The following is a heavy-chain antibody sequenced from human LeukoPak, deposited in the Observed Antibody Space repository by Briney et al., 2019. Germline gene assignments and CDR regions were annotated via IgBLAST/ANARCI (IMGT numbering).Heavy chain of an antibody. CDR2: LYYTGST. CDR1: GGSISSQY. V-gene: IGHV4-59*08. Sequence: PSETLSLTCTVSGGSISSQYWSWIRQPPGKGLEWIGYLYYTGSTNYNPSLKSRVAISVDTSNNQFSLKMSSVTAADTAVYYCARHKPTVGFNGYGFFDYWGQGTLVTVSS. J-gene: IGHJ4*02. D-gene: IGHD5-12*01. CDR3: ARHKPTVGFNGYGFFDY.